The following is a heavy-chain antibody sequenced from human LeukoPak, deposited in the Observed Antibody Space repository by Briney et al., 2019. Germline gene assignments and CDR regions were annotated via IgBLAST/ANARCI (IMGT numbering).Heavy chain of an antibody. J-gene: IGHJ3*02. V-gene: IGHV3-11*04. D-gene: IGHD3-3*01. CDR3: ARPFFGVVPLDAFDI. CDR2: ISSSGSTI. CDR1: GFTFSDYY. Sequence: GGSLRLSCAASGFTFSDYYMSWIRQAPGKGLEWVSYISSSGSTIYYADSVKGRFTISRDNAKNSLYLQMNSLRAEDTAVYYCARPFFGVVPLDAFDIWGQGTMVTVSS.